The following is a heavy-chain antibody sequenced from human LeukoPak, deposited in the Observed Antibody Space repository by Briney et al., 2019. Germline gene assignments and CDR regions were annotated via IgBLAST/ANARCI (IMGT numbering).Heavy chain of an antibody. V-gene: IGHV3-23*01. J-gene: IGHJ4*02. D-gene: IGHD3-22*01. CDR2: ISGSGGST. CDR3: AKDPRPGPFGDSTEADY. Sequence: GGSLRLSRAASGFTFSSYAMSWVRQAPGKGLEWVSAISGSGGSTYYADSVKGRFTISRDNSKNTLYLQMNSLRAEDTSVYYCAKDPRPGPFGDSTEADYWGQGTLVTVSS. CDR1: GFTFSSYA.